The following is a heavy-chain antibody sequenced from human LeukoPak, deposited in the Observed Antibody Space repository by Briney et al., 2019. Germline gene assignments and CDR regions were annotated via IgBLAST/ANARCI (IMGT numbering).Heavy chain of an antibody. CDR2: INHSGST. J-gene: IGHJ4*02. CDR3: ARGGSTVTTAYYFDY. Sequence: SETLSLTCAVYGGSFSGYYWSWIRQPPGEGLEWIGEINHSGSTNYNPSLKSRVTISVDTSKNQFSLKLSSVTAADTAVYYCARGGSTVTTAYYFDYWGQGTLVTVSS. CDR1: GGSFSGYY. V-gene: IGHV4-34*01. D-gene: IGHD4-17*01.